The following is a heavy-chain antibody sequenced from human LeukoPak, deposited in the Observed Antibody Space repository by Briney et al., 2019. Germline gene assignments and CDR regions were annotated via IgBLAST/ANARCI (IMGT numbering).Heavy chain of an antibody. Sequence: ASVKVSCKASGYSFTGYYIHWVRQAPGQGLEWMGIIYPGDSDTRYSPSFQGQVTISADKSISTAYLQWSSLKASDTAMYYCARRSGWPDAFDIWGQGTMVTVSS. CDR1: GYSFTGYY. V-gene: IGHV5-51*01. D-gene: IGHD6-19*01. J-gene: IGHJ3*02. CDR2: IYPGDSDT. CDR3: ARRSGWPDAFDI.